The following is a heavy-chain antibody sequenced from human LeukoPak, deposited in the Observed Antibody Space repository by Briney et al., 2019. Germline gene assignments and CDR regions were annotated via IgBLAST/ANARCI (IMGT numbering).Heavy chain of an antibody. Sequence: GGSLRLSCASSGFTFDDYAMHWVRQAPGKALEWVSLISWDGGSTYYADSVKGRFTISRDNSKNSLYLQMNSLRAEDTALYYCAKDRDYYDSSGYYYVGGFDYWGQGTLVTVSS. D-gene: IGHD3-22*01. CDR2: ISWDGGST. CDR1: GFTFDDYA. J-gene: IGHJ4*02. CDR3: AKDRDYYDSSGYYYVGGFDY. V-gene: IGHV3-43D*03.